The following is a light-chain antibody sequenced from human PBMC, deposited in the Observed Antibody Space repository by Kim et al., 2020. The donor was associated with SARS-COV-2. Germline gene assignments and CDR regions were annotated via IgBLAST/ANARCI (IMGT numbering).Light chain of an antibody. CDR2: GAS. CDR1: QSLTNNY. V-gene: IGKV3-20*01. J-gene: IGKJ5*01. CDR3: QHYAGSPSIT. Sequence: PGERATVSCRASQSLTNNYLAWYQQKPGQAPRLLISGASRRATGIPDRFSGSGSGTEFTLTISRLEPEDFAVYHCQHYAGSPSITFGQGTRLEIK.